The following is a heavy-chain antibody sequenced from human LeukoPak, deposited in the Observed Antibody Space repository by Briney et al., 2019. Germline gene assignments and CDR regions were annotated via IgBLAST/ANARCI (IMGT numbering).Heavy chain of an antibody. CDR1: GFTFSSYS. CDR3: AKDGDPDDYVWGSYRSVAFDI. D-gene: IGHD3-16*02. CDR2: ISGSGGST. Sequence: TGGSLRLSCAASGFTFSSYSMNWVRQAPGKGLEWVSAISGSGGSTYYADSVKGRFTISRDNPKNTLYLQMNSLRAEDTAVYYCAKDGDPDDYVWGSYRSVAFDIWGQGTMVTVSS. V-gene: IGHV3-23*01. J-gene: IGHJ3*02.